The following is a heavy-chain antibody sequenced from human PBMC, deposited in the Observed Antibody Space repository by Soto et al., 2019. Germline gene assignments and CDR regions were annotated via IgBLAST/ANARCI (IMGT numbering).Heavy chain of an antibody. CDR3: ARGYNYGLDV. Sequence: SETQSLTCTFSGFSISSYYWSWIRQPPGKGLEWIGYIYYSGSSNSNASLRSRVTLSVDRSKNQFSLKLNSVTAADTAVYYCARGYNYGLDVWGQGTTVTVSS. CDR2: IYYSGSS. J-gene: IGHJ6*02. CDR1: GFSISSYY. V-gene: IGHV4-59*01.